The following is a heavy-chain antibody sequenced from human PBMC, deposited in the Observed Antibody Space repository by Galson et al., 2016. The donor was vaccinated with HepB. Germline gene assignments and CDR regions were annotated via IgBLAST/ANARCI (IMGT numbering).Heavy chain of an antibody. CDR1: GFIFRTYA. V-gene: IGHV3-23*01. D-gene: IGHD5-18*01. CDR3: AKSQISGYTYGSSAFDI. CDR2: ISGSGGNT. J-gene: IGHJ3*02. Sequence: SLRLSCAASGFIFRTYAMSWVRQAPGEGLECVSIISGSGGNTFYADSVKGRFTISRDNSKNTLYVQMNYLRAEDTAVYHCAKSQISGYTYGSSAFDIWGQGTMVTVSS.